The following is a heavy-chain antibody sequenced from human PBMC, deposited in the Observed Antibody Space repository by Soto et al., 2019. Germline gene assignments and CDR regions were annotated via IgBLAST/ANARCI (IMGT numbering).Heavy chain of an antibody. Sequence: QVQLQESGPGLVKPSETLSLTCTVSGGSISSYYWSWIRQPPGKGLEWIGYIYYSGSTNYNPSLKSRVTISVDTSKNQFSLKLSSVTAADTAVYYCARHPGYDFWYFDYWGQGTLVTVSS. CDR3: ARHPGYDFWYFDY. J-gene: IGHJ4*02. D-gene: IGHD3-3*01. V-gene: IGHV4-59*08. CDR1: GGSISSYY. CDR2: IYYSGST.